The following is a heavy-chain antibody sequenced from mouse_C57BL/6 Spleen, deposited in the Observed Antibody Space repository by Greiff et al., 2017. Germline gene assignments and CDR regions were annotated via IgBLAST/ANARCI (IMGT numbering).Heavy chain of an antibody. V-gene: IGHV1-26*01. CDR1: GYTFTDYY. J-gene: IGHJ2*01. Sequence: VQLQQPGTELVKPGASVKLSCKASGYTFTDYYMNWVKQSHGKSLEWIGDINPNNGGTSYNQKFKGKATLTVDKSSSTAYMELRSLTSEDSAVYYCASFYYSNPYYFDYWGQGTTLTVAS. CDR2: INPNNGGT. D-gene: IGHD2-5*01. CDR3: ASFYYSNPYYFDY.